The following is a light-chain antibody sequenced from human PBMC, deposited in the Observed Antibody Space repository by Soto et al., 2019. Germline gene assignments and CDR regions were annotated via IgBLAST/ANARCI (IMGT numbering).Light chain of an antibody. CDR3: QQYGSSPWT. CDR1: QSVSSSY. CDR2: GAS. J-gene: IGKJ1*01. V-gene: IGKV3-20*01. Sequence: EIGLTQSSGTLSLSPGERATLSCRASQSVSSSYLDWYQQKPGQAPRLLIYGASSRATGIPDRFSGSGSGTDFTLTISRLEPEDFAVYYCQQYGSSPWTFGQGTKVDIK.